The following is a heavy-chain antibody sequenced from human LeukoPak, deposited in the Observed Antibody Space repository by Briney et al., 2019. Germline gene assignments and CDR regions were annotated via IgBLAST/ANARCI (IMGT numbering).Heavy chain of an antibody. V-gene: IGHV1-2*02. J-gene: IGHJ4*02. Sequence: GASVKVSCKASGYTFTSYYMHWVRQAPGQGLEWMGWINPNSGGTNYAQKFQGGVTMTRDTSISTAYMELSRLRSDDTAVYYCARDSGYYPYFDYWGQGTLVTVSS. CDR2: INPNSGGT. CDR1: GYTFTSYY. CDR3: ARDSGYYPYFDY. D-gene: IGHD3-22*01.